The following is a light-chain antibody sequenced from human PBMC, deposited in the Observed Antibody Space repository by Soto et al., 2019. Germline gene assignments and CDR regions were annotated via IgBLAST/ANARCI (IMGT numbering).Light chain of an antibody. CDR1: SSDVGGYTY. Sequence: QSALTQPASVSGSPGQSITISCTGTSSDVGGYTYVSWHQQYSGKAPKLMIYEVSNRTSGVSNRFSGSKSGNTASLTISGLQAEDEADYYCSSYTSSNTWVFGGGTKLTVL. CDR2: EVS. CDR3: SSYTSSNTWV. J-gene: IGLJ3*02. V-gene: IGLV2-14*01.